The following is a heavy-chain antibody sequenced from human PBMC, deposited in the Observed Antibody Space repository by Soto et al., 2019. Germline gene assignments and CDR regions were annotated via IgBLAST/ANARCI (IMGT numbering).Heavy chain of an antibody. Sequence: SETLSLTCTVSGGSISSSSYYWGWIRQPPGKGLEWIGSIYYSGSTYYNPSLKSRVTISVDTSKNQFSLKLSSVTAADTAVYYCARLVLGGVHNWFDPWGQGTLVTVSS. D-gene: IGHD3-16*01. CDR2: IYYSGST. CDR1: GGSISSSSYY. J-gene: IGHJ5*02. V-gene: IGHV4-39*01. CDR3: ARLVLGGVHNWFDP.